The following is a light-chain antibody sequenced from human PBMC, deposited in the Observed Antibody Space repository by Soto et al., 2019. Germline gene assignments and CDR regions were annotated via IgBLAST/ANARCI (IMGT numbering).Light chain of an antibody. CDR2: GAS. J-gene: IGKJ1*01. CDR1: QSVSSN. V-gene: IGKV3-15*01. Sequence: EIVMTQSPATLSLSPGERATLSCRASQSVSSNLAWYQQKPGQAPRLLLYGASTKATGIPAGFSGSGSGTEFSLTISSLQSADFSVYYCQQYNNWPPLTFGQGTKVEIK. CDR3: QQYNNWPPLT.